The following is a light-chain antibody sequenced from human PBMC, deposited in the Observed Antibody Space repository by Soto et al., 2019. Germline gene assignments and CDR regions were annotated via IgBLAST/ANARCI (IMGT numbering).Light chain of an antibody. CDR3: QQRLHWPIT. CDR1: QTVGRY. CDR2: DAS. V-gene: IGKV3-11*01. Sequence: EIVLTQSPATLSLSPGDRVTLSCRASQTVGRYLSWYQHSPGQGPRLLVYDASNRATGIPARFSGSGSETDFTLTISSLEPEDFAVYYCQQRLHWPITFGQGTGLEIK. J-gene: IGKJ5*01.